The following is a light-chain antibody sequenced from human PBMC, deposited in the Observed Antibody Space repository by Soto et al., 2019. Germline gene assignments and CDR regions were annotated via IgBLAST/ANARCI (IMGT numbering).Light chain of an antibody. CDR3: QQYHIYSWT. V-gene: IGKV3-11*01. J-gene: IGKJ1*01. Sequence: EIVLTQSPATVSLSPGERATLSCRASQSISTYLAWYQQKPGQAPRLLIYDASYRAAGIPARFSGSGSGTDFTLTISGLEPEDVAVYYCQQYHIYSWTFGPGTTVGIK. CDR2: DAS. CDR1: QSISTY.